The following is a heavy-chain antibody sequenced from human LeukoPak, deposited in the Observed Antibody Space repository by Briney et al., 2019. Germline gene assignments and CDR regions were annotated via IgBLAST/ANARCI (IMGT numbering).Heavy chain of an antibody. J-gene: IGHJ6*02. CDR2: IYAGDRP. V-gene: IGHV3-53*01. CDR3: ARDGGAGTAEADTRTNYYGMDV. D-gene: IGHD6-19*01. Sequence: GGSLRLSCAASGFAVSSNYISWVRQAPGKGLEWDSFIYAGDRPCIGCFVKDHCTIYKEKTKNTMYIQMNSLRAEDAAVELWARDGGAGTAEADTRTNYYGMDVWGQGTTVTVS. CDR1: GFAVSSNY.